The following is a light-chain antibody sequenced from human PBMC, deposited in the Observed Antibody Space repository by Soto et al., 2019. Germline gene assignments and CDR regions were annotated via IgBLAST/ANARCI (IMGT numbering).Light chain of an antibody. Sequence: IPLPQSLYSPSASVGDRVAITCRDSQGISNYLAWYQQKPGKAPKLLIYDASSLQSGVPARFSGSGSETDFTLTISSLQPEDFATYYCQQLSSYPLTFGGGTKVDIK. J-gene: IGKJ4*01. CDR1: QGISNY. V-gene: IGKV1-9*01. CDR2: DAS. CDR3: QQLSSYPLT.